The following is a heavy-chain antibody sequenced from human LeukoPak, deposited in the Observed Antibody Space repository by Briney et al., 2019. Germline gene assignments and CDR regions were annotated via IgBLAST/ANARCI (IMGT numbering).Heavy chain of an antibody. CDR1: GFTFSSYG. V-gene: IGHV3-23*01. CDR2: ISGSGGST. J-gene: IGHJ4*02. Sequence: GGSLRLSCAASGFTFSSYGMSWVRQAPGKGLEWVSAISGSGGSTYYADSVKGRFTISRDNSKNTLYLQMNSLRAEDTAVYYCAKRSTMVRGVIHYWGQGTLVTVSS. D-gene: IGHD3-10*01. CDR3: AKRSTMVRGVIHY.